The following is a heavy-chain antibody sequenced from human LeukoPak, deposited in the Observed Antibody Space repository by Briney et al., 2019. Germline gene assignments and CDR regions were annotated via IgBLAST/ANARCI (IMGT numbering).Heavy chain of an antibody. D-gene: IGHD3-22*01. J-gene: IGHJ6*03. Sequence: GASVKVSCKASGGTFSSSAISWVRQAPGQGREWMGGIIPIFGTANYAQKFQGRVTITADESTSTAYMELSSLRSEDTTVYYCARSLYYYDSSGIWGYYYYMDVWGKGTTVTISS. V-gene: IGHV1-69*13. CDR1: GGTFSSSA. CDR3: ARSLYYYDSSGIWGYYYYMDV. CDR2: IIPIFGTA.